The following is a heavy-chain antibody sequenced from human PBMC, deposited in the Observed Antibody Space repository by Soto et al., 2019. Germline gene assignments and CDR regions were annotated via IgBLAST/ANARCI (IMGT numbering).Heavy chain of an antibody. CDR2: ISYDGSNK. Sequence: QVQLVESGGGVVQPGRSLRLSCAASGFTFSSYGMHWVRQAPGKGLEWVAVISYDGSNKYYADSVKCRITSSRYNYKNTLYLQMKSLRAKDTAEYYCAPRFSAVDYWGQGTLVTVSS. CDR3: APRFSAVDY. V-gene: IGHV3-30*03. CDR1: GFTFSSYG. D-gene: IGHD3-10*01. J-gene: IGHJ4*02.